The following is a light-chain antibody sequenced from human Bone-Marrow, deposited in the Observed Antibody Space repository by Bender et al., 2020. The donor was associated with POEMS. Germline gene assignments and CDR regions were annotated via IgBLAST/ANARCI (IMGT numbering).Light chain of an antibody. CDR3: QVCDRRTDHYV. CDR2: DDG. CDR1: NIGTKS. J-gene: IGLJ1*01. Sequence: SYVVTQAPSVSVAPGKTARISCGGNNIGTKSVNWYQQRPGQAPVMVVNDDGDRPSGIPERFSGSNSGSTATLTISRVEAGDEADYYCQVCDRRTDHYVFGPGTKVTVL. V-gene: IGLV3-21*03.